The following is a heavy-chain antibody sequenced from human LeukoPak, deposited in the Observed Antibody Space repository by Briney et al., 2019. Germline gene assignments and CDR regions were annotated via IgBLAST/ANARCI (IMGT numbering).Heavy chain of an antibody. D-gene: IGHD3-22*01. J-gene: IGHJ1*01. CDR1: GGSFSGYY. CDR3: ARALYIYYESSGANFQH. V-gene: IGHV4-34*01. Sequence: SETLTLTCAVYGGSFSGYYWSWIRQPPGKGLEWIGEINHSGSTNYNPSLKSRVTISVDTSKNQFSLKLSSVTAADTAVYYCARALYIYYESSGANFQHWGQGTLVTVSS. CDR2: INHSGST.